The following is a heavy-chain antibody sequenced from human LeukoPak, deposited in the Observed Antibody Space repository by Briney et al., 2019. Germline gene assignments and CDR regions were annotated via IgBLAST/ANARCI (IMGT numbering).Heavy chain of an antibody. CDR2: IIPIFGTA. V-gene: IGHV1-69*06. CDR1: GGTFSSYA. CDR3: ARDNLGGTYGSGSYLVGRFYGMDV. Sequence: SVKVSCKASGGTFSSYAISWVRQAPGQGLEWMGGIIPIFGTANYAQKFQGRVTITADKSTSTAYMELSSLRSEDTAVYYCARDNLGGTYGSGSYLVGRFYGMDVWAKGTTVTVSS. D-gene: IGHD3-10*01. J-gene: IGHJ6*04.